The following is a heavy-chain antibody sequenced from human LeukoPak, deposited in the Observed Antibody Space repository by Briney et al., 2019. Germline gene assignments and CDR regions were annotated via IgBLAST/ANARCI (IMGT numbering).Heavy chain of an antibody. V-gene: IGHV1-18*01. CDR3: ARDGSVSSGWYGWFDP. CDR1: GYPFTTYG. J-gene: IGHJ5*02. CDR2: ISGNDGDT. D-gene: IGHD6-19*01. Sequence: ASVKVSCKASGYPFTTYGLSWVRQAPGQGLEWMGQISGNDGDTNYAQKFQGRVTMTTDTATSTAYMELGSLRSDDTAVYYCARDGSVSSGWYGWFDPWGQGTLDSVSS.